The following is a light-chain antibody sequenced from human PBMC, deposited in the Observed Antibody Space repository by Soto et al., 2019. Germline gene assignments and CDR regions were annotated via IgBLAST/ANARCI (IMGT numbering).Light chain of an antibody. J-gene: IGLJ2*01. CDR3: QSYDSSLSVV. CDR1: SSNIGAGYD. CDR2: GNS. Sequence: QSVLTQPPSVSGAPGQRVTISCTGSSSNIGAGYDVHWYQQPPGTAPKLLIHGNSNRPSGVPDRFSGSKSGTSASLAITGLQAEDEADYYCQSYDSSLSVVFGGGTKLTVL. V-gene: IGLV1-40*01.